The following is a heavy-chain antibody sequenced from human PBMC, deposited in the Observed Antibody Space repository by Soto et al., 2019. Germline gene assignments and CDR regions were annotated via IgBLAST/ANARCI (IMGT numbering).Heavy chain of an antibody. CDR1: GFTFSSYS. Sequence: EVQLVESGGGLVQPGGSLRLSCAASGFTFSSYSMNWVRQAPGKGLEWVSYISSSSSTIYYADSVKGRFTLARDTAKNSRYLQMTSLRDEATAVYYCAGELSALGWCDPWCGGTLVSVYS. D-gene: IGHD7-27*01. J-gene: IGHJ5*02. CDR2: ISSSSSTI. CDR3: AGELSALGWCDP. V-gene: IGHV3-48*02.